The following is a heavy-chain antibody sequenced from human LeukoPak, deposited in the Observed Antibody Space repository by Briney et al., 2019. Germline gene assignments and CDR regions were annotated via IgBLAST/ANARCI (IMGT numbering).Heavy chain of an antibody. D-gene: IGHD6-13*01. Sequence: WLSAYNGNTNYAQKLQGRVTMTTDTSTSTAYMELRSLRSDDTAVYYCARGVAAAGSVSDYWGQGTLVTVSS. CDR3: ARGVAAAGSVSDY. V-gene: IGHV1-18*01. CDR2: LSAYNGNT. J-gene: IGHJ4*02.